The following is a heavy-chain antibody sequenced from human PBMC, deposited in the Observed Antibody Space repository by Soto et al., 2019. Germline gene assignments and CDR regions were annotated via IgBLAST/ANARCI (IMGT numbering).Heavy chain of an antibody. Sequence: QLQLVQSGAEVKKPGSSVTVSCKVSGGTFSSYPISWVRHAPGQSLQWMGGIIPIFGTATYAQTFQGRVSITADEATSTAYMILNSLRFADTAVYYCARISYDVLQNWFDPWGQGTLVSVSS. CDR1: GGTFSSYP. CDR3: ARISYDVLQNWFDP. V-gene: IGHV1-69*01. J-gene: IGHJ5*02. CDR2: IIPIFGTA. D-gene: IGHD3-9*01.